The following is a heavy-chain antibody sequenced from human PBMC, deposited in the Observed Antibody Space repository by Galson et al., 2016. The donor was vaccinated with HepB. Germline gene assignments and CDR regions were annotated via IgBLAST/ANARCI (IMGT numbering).Heavy chain of an antibody. V-gene: IGHV5-51*01. CDR2: IYPGDSDT. CDR1: GYSFTRFW. D-gene: IGHD6-19*01. Sequence: QSGAEVKKPGESLKISCKGSGYSFTRFWIGWARQMPGKGLEWMGIIYPGDSDTRYSPSFQGQATISADKSMSTAYLQWSSLKASDTAIYYCAKPRAGFDAFDIWGQGTMVTVSS. CDR3: AKPRAGFDAFDI. J-gene: IGHJ3*02.